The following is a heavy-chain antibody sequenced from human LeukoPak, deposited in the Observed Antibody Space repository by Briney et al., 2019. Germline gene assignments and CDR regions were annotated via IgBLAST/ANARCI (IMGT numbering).Heavy chain of an antibody. Sequence: GGSLRLSCAASGFTFSSYSMNWVRQAPGKGLQWVSSISSSSSYIYYADSVKGRFTISRDNAKNSLYLQMNSLRADDTAVYYCARGGYSTIYYFDYWGQGTLVTVSS. CDR2: ISSSSSYI. D-gene: IGHD3-22*01. CDR1: GFTFSSYS. CDR3: ARGGYSTIYYFDY. J-gene: IGHJ4*02. V-gene: IGHV3-21*01.